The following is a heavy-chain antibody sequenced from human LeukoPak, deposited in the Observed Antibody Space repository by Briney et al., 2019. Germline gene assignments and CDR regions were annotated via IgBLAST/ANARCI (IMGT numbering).Heavy chain of an antibody. CDR1: GFTFNNYA. J-gene: IGHJ4*02. V-gene: IGHV3-49*04. D-gene: IGHD1-7*01. CDR2: IKSKAYGGTT. Sequence: GGSLRLSCTASGFTFNNYAMSWVRQAPGKGLEWVGFIKSKAYGGTTEYAASVKGRFTISRDDSKSIAYLQMNSLKTEDAAVYYCSRDVILGRPELHFDYWGQGTLVTVS. CDR3: SRDVILGRPELHFDY.